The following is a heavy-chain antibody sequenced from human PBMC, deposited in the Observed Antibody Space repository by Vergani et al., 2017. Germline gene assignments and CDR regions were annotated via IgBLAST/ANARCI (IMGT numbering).Heavy chain of an antibody. V-gene: IGHV1-2*02. CDR1: GYTFSSYD. CDR2: INPNSGGT. D-gene: IGHD3-10*01. Sequence: QVQLVQSGAEVKKPGASVKVSCKASGYTFSSYDINWVRQATGQGLEWMGWINPNSGGTNYAQKFQDSVAMTRDTSISTAYMVLSRLTSDDTAIYYCARGLGAYYGSGSYYTPYDAFDIWGQGTMVTVSS. J-gene: IGHJ3*02. CDR3: ARGLGAYYGSGSYYTPYDAFDI.